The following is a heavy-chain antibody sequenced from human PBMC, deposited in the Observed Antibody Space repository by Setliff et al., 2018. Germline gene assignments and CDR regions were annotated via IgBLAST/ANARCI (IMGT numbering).Heavy chain of an antibody. V-gene: IGHV3-33*03. J-gene: IGHJ4*02. CDR3: AKGRRTIRSHLDY. CDR2: IWYDGSGT. CDR1: GFTFSSYG. D-gene: IGHD3-3*01. Sequence: PGGSLRLSCAASGFTFSSYGMHWVRQAPGKGLEWVAVIWYDGSGTYYIDSVKGRFTISRDESQNTIHLEMTSLRADDTAVYYCAKGRRTIRSHLDYWGQGTQVTVSS.